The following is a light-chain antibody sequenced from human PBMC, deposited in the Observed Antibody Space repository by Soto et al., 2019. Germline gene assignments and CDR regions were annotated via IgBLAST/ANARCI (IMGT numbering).Light chain of an antibody. V-gene: IGLV3-21*02. CDR2: DDS. J-gene: IGLJ3*02. Sequence: SYELTQPPSVSVAPGQTAGITCGGNNIGSKSVHWYQQKPGQAPVLVVYDDSDRPSGIPERFSGSNSGNTATLTISRVEAGDEADYYCQVWDGRSDHVVFGGGTKLTVL. CDR1: NIGSKS. CDR3: QVWDGRSDHVV.